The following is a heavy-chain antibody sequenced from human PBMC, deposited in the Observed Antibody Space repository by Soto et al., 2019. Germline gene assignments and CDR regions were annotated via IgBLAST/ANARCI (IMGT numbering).Heavy chain of an antibody. D-gene: IGHD1-1*01. CDR3: ARQRGTGSQDY. Sequence: GGSLRLSCAASGFTFSTYSMNWVRQAPGKGLEWVSYISSASSTEYYADSVKGRFIIARDNANNSLYLRMNSLRDEDTAVYYCARQRGTGSQDYWGRGTLVTVSS. J-gene: IGHJ4*02. CDR2: ISSASSTE. CDR1: GFTFSTYS. V-gene: IGHV3-48*02.